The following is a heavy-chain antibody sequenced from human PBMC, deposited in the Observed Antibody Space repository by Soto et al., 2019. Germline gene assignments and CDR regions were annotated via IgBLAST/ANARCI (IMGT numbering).Heavy chain of an antibody. D-gene: IGHD3-3*01. V-gene: IGHV4-4*07. CDR3: AGDNNDFWSLYPLAFDY. CDR1: XGSLTKYY. J-gene: IGHJ4*02. CDR2: VSTSGNV. Sequence: TLSLTCTVSXGSLTKYYWSWIRQPAGKGLEWIGRVSTSGNVVSKASLRSRLTMSVDTSKNQFSLRLTSVTAADTAVYYCAGDNNDFWSLYPLAFDYWGQGALVTVSS.